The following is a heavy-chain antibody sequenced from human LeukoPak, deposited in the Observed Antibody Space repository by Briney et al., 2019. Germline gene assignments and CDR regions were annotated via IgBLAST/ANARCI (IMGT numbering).Heavy chain of an antibody. CDR2: IIPIFGTA. J-gene: IGHJ5*02. V-gene: IGHV1-69*05. CDR3: ASSPNSNYDSQHWFDP. Sequence: ASVKVSCKASGGTFSSYAISWVRQAPGQGLEWMGGIIPIFGTANYAQKFQGRVTITTDESTSTAYMELSSLRSEDTAVYYCASSPNSNYDSQHWFDPWGQGTLVTVSS. CDR1: GGTFSSYA. D-gene: IGHD4-11*01.